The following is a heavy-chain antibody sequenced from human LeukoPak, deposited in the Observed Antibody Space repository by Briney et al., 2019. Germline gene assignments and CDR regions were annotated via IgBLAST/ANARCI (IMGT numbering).Heavy chain of an antibody. CDR3: ARDDTVTTRVGFID. CDR1: GFTFGSYS. D-gene: IGHD4-17*01. Sequence: GGSLRLSCAASGFTFGSYSMNWIRQAPGKGLEWVANIKQDGSEKYYVDSVKGRFTISRDNAKNSLYLQMNSLRAEDTAVYYCARDDTVTTRVGFIDWGQGTLVTVSS. CDR2: IKQDGSEK. J-gene: IGHJ4*02. V-gene: IGHV3-7*01.